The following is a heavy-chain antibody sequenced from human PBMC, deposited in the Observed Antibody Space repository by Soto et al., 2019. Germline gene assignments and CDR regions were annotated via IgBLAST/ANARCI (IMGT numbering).Heavy chain of an antibody. CDR1: GYSFTSYW. Sequence: PGESLKISCKGSGYSFTSYWIGWVRQMPGKGLEWMGIIYPGDSDTRYSPSFQGQVTISADKSISTAYLQWSSLKASDTAMYYCARLLAVAGTVDAFDIWGQGTMVTVSS. D-gene: IGHD6-19*01. CDR2: IYPGDSDT. CDR3: ARLLAVAGTVDAFDI. V-gene: IGHV5-51*01. J-gene: IGHJ3*02.